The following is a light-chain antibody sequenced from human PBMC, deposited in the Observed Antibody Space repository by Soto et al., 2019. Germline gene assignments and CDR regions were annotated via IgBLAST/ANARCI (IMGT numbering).Light chain of an antibody. J-gene: IGKJ2*01. CDR1: QRMDNF. CDR2: GAS. V-gene: IGKV1-39*01. CDR3: QQRYKTSLSS. Sequence: DIEMTQSPSFLSASVGDRGTITCRASQRMDNFLHWYQQKPGKAPKLLIYGASSLQRGVPSRFSGSGSGTDFTLTITSLQPEDSATYHCQQRYKTSLSSFGQGTKVEIK.